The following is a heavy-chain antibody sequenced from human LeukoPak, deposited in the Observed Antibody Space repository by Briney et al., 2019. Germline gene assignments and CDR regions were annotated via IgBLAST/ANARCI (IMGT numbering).Heavy chain of an antibody. Sequence: NPSETLSLTCAVYGGSFSGYYWSWIRQPPGKGLEWIGEINHSGSTNYNPSLKSRVTISVDTSKNQFSLKLSSVTAADTAVYYCARGGTAPYYDILTGYYSQGSHNWFDPWGQGTLVTVSS. CDR3: ARGGTAPYYDILTGYYSQGSHNWFDP. V-gene: IGHV4-34*01. CDR2: INHSGST. CDR1: GGSFSGYY. J-gene: IGHJ5*02. D-gene: IGHD3-9*01.